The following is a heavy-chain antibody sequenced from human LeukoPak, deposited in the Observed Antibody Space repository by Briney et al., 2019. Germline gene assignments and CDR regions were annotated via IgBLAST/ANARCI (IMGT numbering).Heavy chain of an antibody. J-gene: IGHJ4*02. Sequence: TSETMSLTCAVSGYSITSGSHWSWIRQPPGKGLEWIGSIYQSGSTYYNPSLKSRVTISVDTSKNQFSLNLSSVTAADSAVYYCARRDFDSSGYLSFYFDYWGQGTLVTVSS. CDR1: GYSITSGSH. V-gene: IGHV4-38-2*01. CDR2: IYQSGST. D-gene: IGHD3-22*01. CDR3: ARRDFDSSGYLSFYFDY.